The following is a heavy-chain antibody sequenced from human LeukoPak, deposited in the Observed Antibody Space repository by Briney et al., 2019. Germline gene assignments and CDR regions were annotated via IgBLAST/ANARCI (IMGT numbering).Heavy chain of an antibody. CDR2: ISSSGSTI. V-gene: IGHV3-11*01. CDR3: AKDLYYYGSGIGATSYGMDV. J-gene: IGHJ6*02. CDR1: GFTFSDYY. Sequence: GGSLRLSCAASGFTFSDYYMSWIRQAPGKGLEWVSYISSSGSTIYYADSVKGRFTISRDNAKNSLYLQMNSLRTEDTALYYCAKDLYYYGSGIGATSYGMDVWGQGTTVTVSS. D-gene: IGHD3-10*01.